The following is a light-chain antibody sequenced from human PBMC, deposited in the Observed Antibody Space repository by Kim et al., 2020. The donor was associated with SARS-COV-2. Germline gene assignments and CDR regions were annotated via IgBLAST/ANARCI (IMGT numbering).Light chain of an antibody. V-gene: IGKV1-12*01. CDR2: AAS. CDR3: QQAHSFPLT. CDR1: QDISSW. J-gene: IGKJ4*01. Sequence: TAVGERVTITWRGSQDISSWLAWYQQKPGTAPKVLIYAASSLQSGVTSRFSGTGSETDFTLTISSLQPEDFATYYCQQAHSFPLTFGGGTKVDIK.